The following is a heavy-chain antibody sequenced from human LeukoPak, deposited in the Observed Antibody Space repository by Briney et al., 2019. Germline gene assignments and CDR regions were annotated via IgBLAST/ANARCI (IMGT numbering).Heavy chain of an antibody. V-gene: IGHV4-59*08. CDR3: ARLLAVAGGDAFDI. Sequence: SETLSPNCTVSGGSISGYFWSWSRQPPGKGLELIGYLYYSGSTNYNPSLKSRVTVSVDTSKDQFSLRLSSVTAADTAVYYCARLLAVAGGDAFDIWGQGKMVTASS. J-gene: IGHJ3*02. CDR1: GGSISGYF. D-gene: IGHD6-19*01. CDR2: LYYSGST.